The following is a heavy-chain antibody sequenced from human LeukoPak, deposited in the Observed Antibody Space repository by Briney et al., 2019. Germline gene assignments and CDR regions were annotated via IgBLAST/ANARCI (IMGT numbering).Heavy chain of an antibody. D-gene: IGHD3-9*01. Sequence: AGGSLRLSCAASGFTFSSYGMHWVRQAPGKGLEWVAVISYDGSNKYYADSVKGRFTISRDNSKNTLYLQMNSLRAEDTAVYYCAKGVDDILTGAPFDYWGQGTLVTVSS. J-gene: IGHJ4*02. CDR3: AKGVDDILTGAPFDY. V-gene: IGHV3-30*18. CDR2: ISYDGSNK. CDR1: GFTFSSYG.